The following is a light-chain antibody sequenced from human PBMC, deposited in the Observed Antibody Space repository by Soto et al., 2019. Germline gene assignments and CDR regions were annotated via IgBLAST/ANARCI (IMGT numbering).Light chain of an antibody. V-gene: IGKV3-15*01. Sequence: EIVLTQSPGTLSLSPGDRATLSCRASQSISDTLAWYQQKPGQAPRLLIHGASTRAPGFPARFSGSGSGTDFTLTISSLQSEDFAVYYCQQYNNWPWTFGQGTKV. CDR1: QSISDT. CDR2: GAS. J-gene: IGKJ1*01. CDR3: QQYNNWPWT.